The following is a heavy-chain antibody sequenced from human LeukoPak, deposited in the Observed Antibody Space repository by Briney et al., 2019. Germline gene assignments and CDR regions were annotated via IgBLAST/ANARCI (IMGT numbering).Heavy chain of an antibody. V-gene: IGHV3-30*02. J-gene: IGHJ4*02. D-gene: IGHD1-7*01. CDR2: IRYDGSNK. CDR3: AKDGESYGTTGDYFDY. Sequence: GGSLRLSCAASGFTFSSYGMHWVRQAPGKGLEWVAFIRYDGSNKYYADSVKGRFTISRDNSKNTLYLQMNSLRAEDTAVYYCAKDGESYGTTGDYFDYWGQGTLVTVSS. CDR1: GFTFSSYG.